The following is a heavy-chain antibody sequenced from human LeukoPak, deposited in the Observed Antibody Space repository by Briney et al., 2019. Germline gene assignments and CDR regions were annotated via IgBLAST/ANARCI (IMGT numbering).Heavy chain of an antibody. CDR1: GYTFTSYD. D-gene: IGHD3-22*01. CDR3: AREVPNYYDSSGSFDY. J-gene: IGHJ4*02. CDR2: MNPSGKR. Sequence: ASVKVSCKASGYTFTSYDINWVRQASGQGLEWMGYMNPSGKRGFAQKFQGRVTMTWDTSITTAYMELNSLRSEDTAVYYCAREVPNYYDSSGSFDYWGQGTLVTVSS. V-gene: IGHV1-8*01.